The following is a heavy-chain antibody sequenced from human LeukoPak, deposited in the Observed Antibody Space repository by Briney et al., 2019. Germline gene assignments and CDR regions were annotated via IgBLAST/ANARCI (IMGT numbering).Heavy chain of an antibody. D-gene: IGHD3-10*01. Sequence: PGGSLRLSCAASGFTFSSYDMHWVRQATGKGLEWVSAISAAGDTYYLDSVKGRFTISRENAKNSLYLQMNSLRAEDTAVYYCAKDQYGSGSSWGQGTLVTVSS. J-gene: IGHJ5*02. CDR1: GFTFSSYD. V-gene: IGHV3-13*01. CDR2: ISAAGDT. CDR3: AKDQYGSGSS.